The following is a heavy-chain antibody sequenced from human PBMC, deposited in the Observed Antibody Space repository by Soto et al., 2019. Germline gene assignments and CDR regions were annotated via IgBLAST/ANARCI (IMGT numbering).Heavy chain of an antibody. D-gene: IGHD7-27*01. J-gene: IGHJ5*02. CDR1: GGSFSGYY. V-gene: IGHV4-34*01. CDR2: INHSGST. Sequence: PSETLSLACAVYGGSFSGYYWSWIRQPPGKGLEWIGEINHSGSTNYNPSLKSRVTISVVTSKNQFSLKLSSVTAADTAVYYCARLGWIDPWGQGTLVTVSS. CDR3: ARLGWIDP.